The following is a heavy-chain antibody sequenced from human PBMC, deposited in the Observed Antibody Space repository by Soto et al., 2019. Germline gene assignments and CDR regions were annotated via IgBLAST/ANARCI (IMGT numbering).Heavy chain of an antibody. CDR3: PKDLGVFWSGYYVDY. V-gene: IGHV3-23*01. CDR1: GLTFRSYA. J-gene: IGHJ4*02. D-gene: IGHD3-3*01. Sequence: GGSRSLSCAASGLTFRSYAMSWVRQAPGKGLEWVSAISGSGGSTYYADSVKGRFTISRDNSKNTLYLQMKSLRAEDTAVYYCPKDLGVFWSGYYVDYWGQGTLVTVSS. CDR2: ISGSGGST.